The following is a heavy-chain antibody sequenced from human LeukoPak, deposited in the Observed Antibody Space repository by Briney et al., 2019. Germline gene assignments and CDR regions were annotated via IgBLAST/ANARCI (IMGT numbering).Heavy chain of an antibody. D-gene: IGHD7-27*01. CDR3: ARDRGDPDYYFDQ. CDR2: VWYDGSEK. V-gene: IGHV3-33*01. CDR1: GFTFSSYG. Sequence: GRSLRLSCAASGFTFSSYGIHWVRQAPVKGLEWVAVVWYDGSEKYYADSVKGRFTISRDNSKNTLYLQMNSLRAEDTAIYYCARDRGDPDYYFDQWGQGTLVTVSS. J-gene: IGHJ4*02.